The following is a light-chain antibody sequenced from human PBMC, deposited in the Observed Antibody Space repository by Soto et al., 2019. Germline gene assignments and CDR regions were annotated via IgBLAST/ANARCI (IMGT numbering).Light chain of an antibody. CDR3: QQSGRP. CDR2: GAS. CDR1: QSVDRE. V-gene: IGKV3-20*01. J-gene: IGKJ1*01. Sequence: DIVMTQSPATLSVSPGETATLSCRASQSVDRELAWYVQKPGQAPRRLIHGASSRATGIPDRFSGSGSGTDFTLTISRLEPEDSAVYYCQQSGRPFGQGTKVDIK.